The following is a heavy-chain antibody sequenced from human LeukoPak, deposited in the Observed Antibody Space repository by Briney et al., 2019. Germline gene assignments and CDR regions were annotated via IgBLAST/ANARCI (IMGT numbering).Heavy chain of an antibody. D-gene: IGHD6-13*01. CDR3: ARDRTTDSSSWYQEAYYYGMDV. V-gene: IGHV4-59*01. CDR1: GGSISSYY. CDR2: IYYSGST. Sequence: SETLSLTCTVSGGSISSYYWSWIRQPPGKGLEWIGYIYYSGSTNYNPSLKSRVTISVDTSKNQFSLKLSSVTAADTAAYYCARDRTTDSSSWYQEAYYYGMDVWGQGTTVTVSS. J-gene: IGHJ6*02.